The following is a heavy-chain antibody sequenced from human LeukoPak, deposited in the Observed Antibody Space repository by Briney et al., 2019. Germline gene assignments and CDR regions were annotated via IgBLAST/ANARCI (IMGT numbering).Heavy chain of an antibody. CDR2: ISGSGGST. J-gene: IGHJ1*01. CDR3: AKVGRYCSSTSCHIAEYFQH. Sequence: GGSLRLSCAASGFTFSSYAMSWVRQAPGKGLEWVSAISGSGGSTYYADSVKGRFTISRDNSKNTLYLQMNSLRAEDTAVYYCAKVGRYCSSTSCHIAEYFQHWGQGTLVTVSS. D-gene: IGHD2-2*01. V-gene: IGHV3-23*01. CDR1: GFTFSSYA.